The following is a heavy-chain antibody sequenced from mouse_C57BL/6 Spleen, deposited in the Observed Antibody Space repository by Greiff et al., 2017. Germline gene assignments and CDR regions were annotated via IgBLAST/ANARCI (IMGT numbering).Heavy chain of an antibody. V-gene: IGHV7-3*01. Sequence: EVQGVESGGGLVQPGGSLSLSCAASGFTFTDYYMSWVRQPPGKALEWLGFIRNKANGYTTEYSASVKGRFTISRDKSQSILYLLMNALRAEDSATCYCARSPYGSSSDYWGQGTTLTVSS. J-gene: IGHJ2*01. D-gene: IGHD1-1*01. CDR3: ARSPYGSSSDY. CDR1: GFTFTDYY. CDR2: IRNKANGYTT.